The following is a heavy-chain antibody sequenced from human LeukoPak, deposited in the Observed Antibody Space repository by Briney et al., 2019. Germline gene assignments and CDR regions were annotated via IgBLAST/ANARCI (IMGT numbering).Heavy chain of an antibody. Sequence: GGSLRLSCEASGFTFSNYSMNWVRQAPGKGLEWVSYISSSGSTIYYADSVKGRFTISRDNAKNSLYLQMNSLRAEDTAVYYCARGRYDSSGYLIIPYYFDYWGQGTLVTVSS. J-gene: IGHJ4*02. CDR3: ARGRYDSSGYLIIPYYFDY. CDR1: GFTFSNYS. D-gene: IGHD3-22*01. CDR2: ISSSGSTI. V-gene: IGHV3-48*04.